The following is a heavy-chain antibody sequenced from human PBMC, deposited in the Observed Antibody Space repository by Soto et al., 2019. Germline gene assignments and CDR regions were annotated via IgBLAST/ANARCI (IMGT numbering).Heavy chain of an antibody. CDR3: VRVMSGSGNYYKILGAFDI. D-gene: IGHD3-10*01. CDR2: IIPVFGPP. Sequence: QVQLVQSGAEVKTPGSSVKVSCTTSRGTFSDDAFTWVRQAPGQGLEWMGGIIPVFGPPHYAQKFQGRVKITADDSTSTVYMELSSLRSDDTAMYYCVRVMSGSGNYYKILGAFDIWGQGTMVTVSS. CDR1: RGTFSDDA. V-gene: IGHV1-69*12. J-gene: IGHJ3*02.